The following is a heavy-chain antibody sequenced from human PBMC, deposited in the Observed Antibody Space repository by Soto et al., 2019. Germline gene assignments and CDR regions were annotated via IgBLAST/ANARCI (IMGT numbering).Heavy chain of an antibody. J-gene: IGHJ4*02. CDR2: ISSSSSYT. D-gene: IGHD3-22*01. Sequence: KPGGSLRLSCAASGFTFSDYYMSWIRQAPGKGLEWVSYISSSSSYTNYADSVKGRFTISRDNAKNSLYLQMNSLRAEDTAVYYCARRDSSGDPGYYWGQGTLVTVSS. CDR1: GFTFSDYY. CDR3: ARRDSSGDPGYY. V-gene: IGHV3-11*06.